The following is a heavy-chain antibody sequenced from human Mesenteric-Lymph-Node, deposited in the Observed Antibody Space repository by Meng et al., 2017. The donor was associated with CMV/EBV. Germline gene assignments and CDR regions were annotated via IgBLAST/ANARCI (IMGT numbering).Heavy chain of an antibody. CDR1: GESNSSNNAA. CDR2: TYYRSETYN. D-gene: IGHD3-16*01. V-gene: IGHV6-1*01. J-gene: IGHJ4*02. Sequence: QLQHSGPGLVESSQTLSEICTISGESNSSNNAAWNWIRQSPSRGLEWLGRTYYRSETYNDYAVSVKSRISVNLDTSKNQLSLHLNFVTPEDTAVYYCAYFGDLPPLWWGQGTLVTVSS. CDR3: AYFGDLPPLW.